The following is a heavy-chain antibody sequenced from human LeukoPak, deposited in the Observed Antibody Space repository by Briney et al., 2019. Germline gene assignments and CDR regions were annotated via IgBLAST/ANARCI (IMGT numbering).Heavy chain of an antibody. CDR2: IWFDVSNK. CDR3: ARGYGGNSWHFDY. Sequence: GGSLRLSCAASGFTFSSYGMHWVRQAPGKGLEWVAVIWFDVSNKYYADSVKGRFTISRDNSKNTLYLQMKSLRAEDTAVYYCARGYGGNSWHFDYWGQGTLVTVSS. D-gene: IGHD4-23*01. J-gene: IGHJ4*02. CDR1: GFTFSSYG. V-gene: IGHV3-33*01.